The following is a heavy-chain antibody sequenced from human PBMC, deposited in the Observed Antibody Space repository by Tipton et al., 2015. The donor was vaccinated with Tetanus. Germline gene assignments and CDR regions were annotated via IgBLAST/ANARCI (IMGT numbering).Heavy chain of an antibody. J-gene: IGHJ5*02. V-gene: IGHV4-31*03. D-gene: IGHD2-8*01. CDR1: GGFSSGDYY. Sequence: TLSLTCTVSGGFSSGDYYWSWIRQHPERGLEWIGYIYYTGSTYYNPSLKSRVTISVDTSKNQFSLKLTSLTAADTAVYFCARRLIQNWFDPWGRGTLVTVSS. CDR2: IYYTGST. CDR3: ARRLIQNWFDP.